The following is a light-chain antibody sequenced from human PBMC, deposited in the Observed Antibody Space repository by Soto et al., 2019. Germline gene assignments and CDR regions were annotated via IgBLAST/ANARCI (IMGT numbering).Light chain of an antibody. CDR1: SGSIASNY. CDR3: QSYDSSNQDVV. Sequence: NFMLTQPHSVSESPGKTVTISCTRSSGSIASNYVQWYQQRPGSVPTTVIYEDNQRPSGVPDRFSGSIDSSSNSASLTISGLKTEDEADYYCQSYDSSNQDVVFGGGTKLTVL. J-gene: IGLJ2*01. CDR2: EDN. V-gene: IGLV6-57*04.